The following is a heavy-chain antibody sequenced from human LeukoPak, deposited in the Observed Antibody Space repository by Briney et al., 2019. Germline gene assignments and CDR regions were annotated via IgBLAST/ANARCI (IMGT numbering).Heavy chain of an antibody. CDR2: IYYSGST. Sequence: KPSETLSLTCTVSGGSISSGGYYWSWIRQHPGKGLEWIGYIYYSGSTYYNPSLKSRVTISVDTSKNQFSLKLSSVTAADTAVYYCARVQVYCSGGSCYSHYFDHWGQGTLVTVSS. V-gene: IGHV4-31*03. D-gene: IGHD2-15*01. CDR1: GGSISSGGYY. J-gene: IGHJ4*02. CDR3: ARVQVYCSGGSCYSHYFDH.